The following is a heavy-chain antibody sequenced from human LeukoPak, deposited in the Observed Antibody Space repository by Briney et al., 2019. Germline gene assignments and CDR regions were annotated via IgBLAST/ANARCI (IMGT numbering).Heavy chain of an antibody. CDR2: TKHGAST. CDR3: ARLGYGNGRVNWFDP. Sequence: SETLSLTCTVSGGSISSSINYWAWIRQPPGKGLEWIATTKHGASTFYNPSLRSRVTISVDTSKNQFSLKVNSVTAADTAVYYCARLGYGNGRVNWFDPWGQGNLVTVSS. V-gene: IGHV4-39*01. CDR1: GGSISSSINY. J-gene: IGHJ5*02. D-gene: IGHD5-18*01.